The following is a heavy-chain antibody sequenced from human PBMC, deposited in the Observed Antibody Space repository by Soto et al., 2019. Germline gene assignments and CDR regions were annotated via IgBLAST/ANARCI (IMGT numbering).Heavy chain of an antibody. J-gene: IGHJ6*02. CDR2: IDYSGGT. V-gene: IGHV4-30-4*01. D-gene: IGHD3-16*01. CDR3: AREGAASYSYYYGTDV. CDR1: GGAISSGAAG. Sequence: SETLSLTCTVTGGAISSGAAGWSWIRQSPGRGLEWIGYIDYSGGTYYNPSLASRVTISVDTSKNQFSLKVNSVTAADTAVYYCAREGAASYSYYYGTDVWGQGTTVTVSS.